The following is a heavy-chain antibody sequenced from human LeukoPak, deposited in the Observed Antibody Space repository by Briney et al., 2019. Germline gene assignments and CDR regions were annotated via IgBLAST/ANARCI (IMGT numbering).Heavy chain of an antibody. J-gene: IGHJ4*02. CDR2: IDTGTSTI. CDR1: GFTFSTYS. D-gene: IGHD6-19*01. V-gene: IGHV3-48*04. CDR3: ARELGKYRRILGRDSQWLAVSGFDN. Sequence: GGSLRLSCAASGFTFSTYSMNWVRQAPGKGLEWVSYIDTGTSTIYYADSVKGRFTISRDNAKNSLSLQMNSLRAEDTAVYYCARELGKYRRILGRDSQWLAVSGFDNWGQGILVTVSS.